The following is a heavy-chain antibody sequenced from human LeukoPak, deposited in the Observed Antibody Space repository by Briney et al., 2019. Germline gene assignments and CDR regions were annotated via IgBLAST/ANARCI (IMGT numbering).Heavy chain of an antibody. CDR2: IYPGDSDT. Sequence: GESLKISCKGSGYSFTSYWIGWVRQMPGKGLEWMGIIYPGDSDTRYSPSFQGQVTISADKSISTAYLQWSSLKASNTAMYYCARHRLSSYTYMDVWGKGTTVTISS. D-gene: IGHD5-12*01. CDR1: GYSFTSYW. J-gene: IGHJ6*03. V-gene: IGHV5-51*01. CDR3: ARHRLSSYTYMDV.